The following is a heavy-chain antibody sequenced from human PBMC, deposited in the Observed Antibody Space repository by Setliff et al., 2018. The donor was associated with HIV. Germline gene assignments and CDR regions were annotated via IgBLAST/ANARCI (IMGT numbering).Heavy chain of an antibody. Sequence: SETLSLTCTVSGGSMSPYYWTWIRQPAGKGLEWIGRIYSSGSTDYNPSLKSRATVSLDTSKNQFSLKLNSVTAADTAVYYCARLYYGVRGWFDPWGQGTLVTVSS. D-gene: IGHD3-22*01. V-gene: IGHV4-4*07. CDR2: IYSSGST. CDR1: GGSMSPYY. CDR3: ARLYYGVRGWFDP. J-gene: IGHJ5*02.